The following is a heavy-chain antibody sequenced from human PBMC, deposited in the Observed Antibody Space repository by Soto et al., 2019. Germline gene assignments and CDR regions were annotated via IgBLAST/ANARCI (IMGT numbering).Heavy chain of an antibody. CDR1: GFTFSSYA. CDR2: ISYDGSNK. Sequence: PGGSLRLSCAASGFTFSSYAMHWVRQAPGKGLEWVAVISYDGSNKYYADSVKGRFTISRDNSKNTLYLQMNSLRAEDTAVYYCAQMDTAMLNYWGQGTLVTVSS. D-gene: IGHD5-18*01. J-gene: IGHJ4*02. V-gene: IGHV3-30-3*01. CDR3: AQMDTAMLNY.